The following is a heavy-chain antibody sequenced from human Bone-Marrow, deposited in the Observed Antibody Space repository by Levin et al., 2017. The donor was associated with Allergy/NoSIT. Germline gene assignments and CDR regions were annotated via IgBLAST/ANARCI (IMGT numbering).Heavy chain of an antibody. D-gene: IGHD3-16*01. CDR1: GYSFTSYG. Sequence: ASVKVSCKTSGYSFTSYGISWVRQAPGQGLEWMGWISAYNGDTNYAQKVQGRVTMTTDTSTSTAYMDLRSLRSDDTAIYYCARGKAGWAFDIWGQGTMVAVSS. CDR2: ISAYNGDT. J-gene: IGHJ3*02. CDR3: ARGKAGWAFDI. V-gene: IGHV1-18*01.